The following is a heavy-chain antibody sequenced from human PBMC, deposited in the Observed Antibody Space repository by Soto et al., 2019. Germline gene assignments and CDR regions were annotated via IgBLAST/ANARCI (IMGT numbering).Heavy chain of an antibody. D-gene: IGHD6-13*01. Sequence: SVKVSCKASGGTFSSYAISWVRQAPGQGLEWMGGIIPIFGTANYAQKFQGRATITADKSTSTAYMELSSLRSEDTAVYYCARSSSWDYYYGMDVWGQGTTVTVSS. V-gene: IGHV1-69*06. CDR1: GGTFSSYA. J-gene: IGHJ6*02. CDR2: IIPIFGTA. CDR3: ARSSSWDYYYGMDV.